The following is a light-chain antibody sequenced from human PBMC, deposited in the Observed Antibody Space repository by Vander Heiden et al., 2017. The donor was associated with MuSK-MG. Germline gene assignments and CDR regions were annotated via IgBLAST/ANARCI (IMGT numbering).Light chain of an antibody. V-gene: IGKV1-33*01. CDR1: QDISNN. Sequence: DIQMTQSPSSPSASVGDRVTITCQASQDISNNLNWYQQKPGKAPKLLIYDASNLETGVPSRFSGSGSGTDFTFTISSLQPEDIATYYCQQYDNLPLTFGGGTKVEIK. CDR3: QQYDNLPLT. CDR2: DAS. J-gene: IGKJ4*01.